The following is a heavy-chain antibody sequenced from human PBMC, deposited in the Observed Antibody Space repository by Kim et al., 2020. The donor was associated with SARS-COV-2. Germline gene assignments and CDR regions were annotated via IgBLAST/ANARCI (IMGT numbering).Heavy chain of an antibody. D-gene: IGHD3-10*01. V-gene: IGHV3-30-3*01. J-gene: IGHJ6*02. CDR3: ARGFGGHYYYGMDV. CDR2: ISYDGSNK. CDR1: GFTFSSYA. Sequence: GRSLRLSCAASGFTFSSYAMHWVRQAPGKGLEWVAVISYDGSNKYYADSVKGRFTISRDNSKNTLYLQMNSLRAEDTAVYYCARGFGGHYYYGMDVWGQGTTVTVSS.